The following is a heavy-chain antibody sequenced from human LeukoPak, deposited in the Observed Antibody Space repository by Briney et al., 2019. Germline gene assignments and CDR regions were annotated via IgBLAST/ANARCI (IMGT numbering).Heavy chain of an antibody. Sequence: GGSLRLSCAASGFTFSSYNMNWVRQAPGKGLEWVSAISGSGGSTYYADSVKGRFTISRDNSKNTLYLQMNSLRAEDTAVYYCAKAPFFRGNSFFDYWGQGTLVTVSS. D-gene: IGHD4-23*01. CDR2: ISGSGGST. J-gene: IGHJ4*02. V-gene: IGHV3-23*01. CDR1: GFTFSSYN. CDR3: AKAPFFRGNSFFDY.